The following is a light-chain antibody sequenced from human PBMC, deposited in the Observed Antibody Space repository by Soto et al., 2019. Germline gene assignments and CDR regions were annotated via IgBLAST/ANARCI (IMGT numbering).Light chain of an antibody. CDR3: QQHGTSPWM. CDR1: QSVSSSY. J-gene: IGKJ1*01. CDR2: GAS. V-gene: IGKV3-20*01. Sequence: EIVLTQSPGTLSLSPGERATLSCRASQSVSSSYLAWYQQTPGQAPRLLIYGASSRASGIPDRFSGSGSGTDFNLTISKLEPEDFAVYYCQQHGTSPWMFGQGTKVDIK.